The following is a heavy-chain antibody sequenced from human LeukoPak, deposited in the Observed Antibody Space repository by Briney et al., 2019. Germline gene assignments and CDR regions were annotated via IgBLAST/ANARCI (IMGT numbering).Heavy chain of an antibody. D-gene: IGHD3-22*01. CDR2: MNPNSGNT. CDR3: ARNYYDSSGYYLGNWFDP. CDR1: GYTFTSYD. J-gene: IGHJ5*02. V-gene: IGHV1-8*01. Sequence: ASVKVSCKASGYTFTSYDINWVRQATGQGLEWMGWMNPNSGNTGYAQKFQGRVTMTRNTSISTAYMELSSLRSEDTAVYYCARNYYDSSGYYLGNWFDPRGQGTLVTVSS.